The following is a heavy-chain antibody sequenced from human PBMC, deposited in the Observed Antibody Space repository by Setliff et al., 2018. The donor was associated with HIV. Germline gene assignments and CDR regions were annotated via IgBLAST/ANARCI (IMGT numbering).Heavy chain of an antibody. V-gene: IGHV4-4*07. J-gene: IGHJ3*01. D-gene: IGHD3-22*01. Sequence: SETLSLTCAVSGYAITSGFYWNWIRQSAGKGLQWIGRIYDSGSTKYNPSLKSRVTMSLDTSKNQFSLKLRSVTAADTAVYYCARARITMTGGRLEPYAFDRWGQGTKVTVSS. CDR1: GYAITSGFY. CDR2: IYDSGST. CDR3: ARARITMTGGRLEPYAFDR.